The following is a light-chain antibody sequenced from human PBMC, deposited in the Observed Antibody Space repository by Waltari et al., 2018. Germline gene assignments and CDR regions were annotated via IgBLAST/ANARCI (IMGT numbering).Light chain of an antibody. V-gene: IGLV2-11*01. Sequence: QSALTQPRSVSGSPGQSVTISCTGTSVGHYNFVPWYQQLPGKVPKLLIYDISKWPSGVPNRFSGSKSGNTASLTISGLQADDEADYYCCSYAGSHTNLIFGGGTRLTVL. CDR2: DIS. CDR3: CSYAGSHTNLI. J-gene: IGLJ2*01. CDR1: SVGHYNF.